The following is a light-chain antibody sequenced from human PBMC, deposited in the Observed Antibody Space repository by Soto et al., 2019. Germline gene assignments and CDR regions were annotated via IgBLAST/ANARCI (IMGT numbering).Light chain of an antibody. V-gene: IGKV1-5*03. CDR2: KAS. CDR1: QSISTW. Sequence: DIQMTQSPSTLSASVGDRVTITCRASQSISTWLAWYQQKPGKAPKLLIYKASSLESEVPSRFSDSGSGTEFTLTINSLQPDDFATYNCQQYNTYPLTFGGGTTVEIK. J-gene: IGKJ4*01. CDR3: QQYNTYPLT.